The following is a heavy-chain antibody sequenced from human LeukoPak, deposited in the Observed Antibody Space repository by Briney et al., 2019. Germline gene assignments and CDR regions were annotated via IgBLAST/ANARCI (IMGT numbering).Heavy chain of an antibody. V-gene: IGHV4-34*01. J-gene: IGHJ4*02. Sequence: PSETLSLTCAVYGGSFSGYYWSWIRQPPGKGLEWIGEINHSGSTNYNPSLKSRVTISVDTSKNQFSLKLSSVTAADRAVYYCARHRAAATLDYWGQGTLVTVSS. CDR1: GGSFSGYY. CDR3: ARHRAAATLDY. D-gene: IGHD2-15*01. CDR2: INHSGST.